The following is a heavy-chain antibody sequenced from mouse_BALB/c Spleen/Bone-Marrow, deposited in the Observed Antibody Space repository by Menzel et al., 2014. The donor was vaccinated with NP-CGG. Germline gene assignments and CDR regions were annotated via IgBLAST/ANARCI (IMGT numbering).Heavy chain of an antibody. V-gene: IGHV1-67*01. J-gene: IGHJ3*01. D-gene: IGHD2-14*01. CDR2: ISTYYGNA. CDR3: TRGGRYDEVAY. Sequence: VQLQESGPELMRPGVSVKISCKGSSYTFSDYAMHWVKQSHAKSLEWIGVISTYYGNANYNQKFKGKATMTVDKSSSTAYMELARLTSEDSAVYYCTRGGRYDEVAYWGQGALVTVSA. CDR1: SYTFSDYA.